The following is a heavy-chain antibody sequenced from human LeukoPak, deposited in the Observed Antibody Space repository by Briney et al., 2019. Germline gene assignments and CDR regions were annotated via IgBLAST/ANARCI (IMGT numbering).Heavy chain of an antibody. V-gene: IGHV3-21*01. CDR1: GFTFRFYM. Sequence: GGSLRLSCTASGFTFRFYMMNWVRQAPRQGLEWVLAISTSSSHIYYADSLKGRFTVSRDNPKSELFLQMNNLTAEDRAVYYCARDDNWNDKPFDLWGQGTLVTVSS. CDR3: ARDDNWNDKPFDL. J-gene: IGHJ4*02. D-gene: IGHD1-20*01. CDR2: ISTSSSHI.